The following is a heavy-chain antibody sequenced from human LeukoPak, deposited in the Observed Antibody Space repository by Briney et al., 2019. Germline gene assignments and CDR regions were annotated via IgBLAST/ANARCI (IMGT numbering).Heavy chain of an antibody. CDR3: AKDLCGSGCAFEY. CDR2: ISYDGSNK. D-gene: IGHD6-19*01. Sequence: TGGPLRLSCIASGFTLGSHGMFWVRQAPGKGLEWVTFISYDGSNKYYGESMKGRFTVSRDNSKNTLYLQMNSLRAEDTAVYYCAKDLCGSGCAFEYWGQATLVTVSS. CDR1: GFTLGSHG. V-gene: IGHV3-30*02. J-gene: IGHJ4*02.